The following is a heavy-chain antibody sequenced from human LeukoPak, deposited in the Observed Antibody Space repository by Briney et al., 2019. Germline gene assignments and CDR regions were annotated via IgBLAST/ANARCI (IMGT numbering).Heavy chain of an antibody. D-gene: IGHD4-23*01. CDR3: ATTNDYGGNPFDY. J-gene: IGHJ4*02. CDR1: GVSISSSSYY. CDR2: IYYSGST. V-gene: IGHV4-39*01. Sequence: PSETLSLTCTVSGVSISSSSYYWGWIRQPPGKGLEWIGSIYYSGSTYYNPSLKSRVTISVDTSKNQFSLKLSSVTAADTAVYYCATTNDYGGNPFDYWGQGTLVTVSS.